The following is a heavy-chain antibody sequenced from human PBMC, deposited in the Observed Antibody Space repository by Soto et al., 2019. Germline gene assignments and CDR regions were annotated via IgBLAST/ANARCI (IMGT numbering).Heavy chain of an antibody. Sequence: EVQLLESGGGLVQPGGSLRLSCAASGFTFSSYAMSWVRQAPGKGLEWVSAISGSGGSTYYADSVKGRFTISRDNSKNTLYLQMNSLGAEDKAVYYWAKDLKGLGYQLLSPMFWGQGTLVTVSS. CDR3: AKDLKGLGYQLLSPMF. V-gene: IGHV3-23*01. CDR1: GFTFSSYA. D-gene: IGHD2-2*01. CDR2: ISGSGGST. J-gene: IGHJ4*02.